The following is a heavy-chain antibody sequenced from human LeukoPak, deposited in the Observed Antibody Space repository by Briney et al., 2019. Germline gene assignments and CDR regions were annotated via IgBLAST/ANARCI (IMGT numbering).Heavy chain of an antibody. Sequence: GGTLRLSCAASGFTFSSYGMSWVRQAPGKGLEWVSAISGSGGSTYYADSVKGRFTISRDNSKNTLYLQMNSLRAEDTAVYYCAKEGAYYYDSSGYLAWGQGTLVTVSS. J-gene: IGHJ5*02. D-gene: IGHD3-22*01. CDR2: ISGSGGST. CDR1: GFTFSSYG. CDR3: AKEGAYYYDSSGYLA. V-gene: IGHV3-23*01.